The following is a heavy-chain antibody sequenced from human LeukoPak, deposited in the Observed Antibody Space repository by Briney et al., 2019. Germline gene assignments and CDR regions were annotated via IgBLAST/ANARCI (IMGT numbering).Heavy chain of an antibody. CDR3: AGPGDPRGIAAAGTYGY. V-gene: IGHV4-39*01. Sequence: SQTLSLTCTVSGGSISSGGYYWGWIRQPPGKGLEWIGSIYYSGSTYYNPSLKSRVTISVDTSKNQFSLKLSSVTAADAAVYYCAGPGDPRGIAAAGTYGYWGQGTLVTVSS. D-gene: IGHD6-13*01. CDR2: IYYSGST. CDR1: GGSISSGGYY. J-gene: IGHJ4*02.